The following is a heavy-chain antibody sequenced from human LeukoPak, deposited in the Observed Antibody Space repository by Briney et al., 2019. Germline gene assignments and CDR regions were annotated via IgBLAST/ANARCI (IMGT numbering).Heavy chain of an antibody. CDR3: ARVGHTFLGVGASDY. D-gene: IGHD1-26*01. J-gene: IGHJ4*02. Sequence: GSLRLSCAASGFTYSSYSMNWVRQAPGKGLEWVSYIRSSSNTIYYADSVKGRFTISRDNAKNSLYLQMNSLRAEDTAVYYCARVGHTFLGVGASDYWGQGTLVTVSS. CDR2: IRSSSNTI. V-gene: IGHV3-48*01. CDR1: GFTYSSYS.